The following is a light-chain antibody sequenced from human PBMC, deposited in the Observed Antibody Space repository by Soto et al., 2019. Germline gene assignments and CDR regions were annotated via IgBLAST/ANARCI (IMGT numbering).Light chain of an antibody. CDR1: SSDVGGYNY. V-gene: IGLV2-8*01. J-gene: IGLJ1*01. CDR2: EVS. Sequence: QSVLTQPPSASGSPGQSVTISCTGTSSDVGGYNYVSWYQQHPGKAPKLMIYEVSKRPSGVPDRFSGSKSGNTASLTVSGPQAEDEADYYCSSYAGSNNFDVFGTGTKLTVL. CDR3: SSYAGSNNFDV.